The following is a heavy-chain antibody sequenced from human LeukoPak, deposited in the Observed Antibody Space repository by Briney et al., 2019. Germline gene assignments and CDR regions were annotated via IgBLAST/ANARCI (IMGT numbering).Heavy chain of an antibody. D-gene: IGHD6-6*01. Sequence: SETLSLTCSVSGGSISGSYWNWIRQPPGKGLEWIGYVSYSGSTNYNPSLKSRVTISVDTSKNQFSLKLSSVTAADTAVYYCARDWGVSARPGYMDVWGKGTTVTVSS. CDR1: GGSISGSY. CDR2: VSYSGST. J-gene: IGHJ6*03. CDR3: ARDWGVSARPGYMDV. V-gene: IGHV4-59*01.